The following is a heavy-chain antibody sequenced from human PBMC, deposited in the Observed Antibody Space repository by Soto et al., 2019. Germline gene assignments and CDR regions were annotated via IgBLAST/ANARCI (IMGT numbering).Heavy chain of an antibody. Sequence: SETLSLTCTVSGGSISSSSYYWGWIRQPPGKGLEWIGSIYYSGSTYYNPSLKSRVTISVDTSKNQFSLKLSSVTAADTAVYYCASMYYYGSGSYYIRPYYFDYWGQGTLVTVSS. J-gene: IGHJ4*02. D-gene: IGHD3-10*01. CDR2: IYYSGST. CDR3: ASMYYYGSGSYYIRPYYFDY. V-gene: IGHV4-39*01. CDR1: GGSISSSSYY.